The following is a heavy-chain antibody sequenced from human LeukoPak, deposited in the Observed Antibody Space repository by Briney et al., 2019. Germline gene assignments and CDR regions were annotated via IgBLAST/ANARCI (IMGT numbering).Heavy chain of an antibody. CDR2: IKQEGSEK. CDR1: GFTFSSYW. V-gene: IGHV3-7*01. D-gene: IGHD3-10*01. J-gene: IGHJ4*02. Sequence: PGGSLRLSCAASGFTFSSYWMTWVRQAPGKGLEWVANIKQEGSEKYYVDSVKGRFTISRDNAKNSLYLQMNSLRAEDTAVYYCARDQVPGLLWFGELLSDWGQGTLVTVSS. CDR3: ARDQVPGLLWFGELLSD.